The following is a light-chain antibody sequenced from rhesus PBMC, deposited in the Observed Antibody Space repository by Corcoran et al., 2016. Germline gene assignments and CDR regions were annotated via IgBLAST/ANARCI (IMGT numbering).Light chain of an antibody. V-gene: IGKV1-74*01. J-gene: IGKJ4*01. CDR1: ENVNNY. CDR3: QHGYGTPLT. Sequence: DIQMTQSPSSLSASVGDRVTITCRASENVNNYLNWYQQKPGKAPKLLLYQASTLQSGVPSRYSGSGSGTDYTFPISSLQPEDVATYYCQHGYGTPLTFGGGTKVELK. CDR2: QAS.